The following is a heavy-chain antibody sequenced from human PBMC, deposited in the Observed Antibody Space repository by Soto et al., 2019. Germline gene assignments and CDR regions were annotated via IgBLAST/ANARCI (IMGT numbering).Heavy chain of an antibody. CDR3: ARDRDYDFWSGYQYYFDY. CDR1: GYTFTTYY. J-gene: IGHJ4*02. V-gene: IGHV1-46*01. CDR2: INPSGGST. D-gene: IGHD3-3*01. Sequence: GASVKVSCKASGYTFTTYYMHWVRQAPGQGLEWVGIINPSGGSTSYAQKFQGRVTMTRDTSTSTVYMELGSLRSEDTAVYYCARDRDYDFWSGYQYYFDYWGQGTLVTVSS.